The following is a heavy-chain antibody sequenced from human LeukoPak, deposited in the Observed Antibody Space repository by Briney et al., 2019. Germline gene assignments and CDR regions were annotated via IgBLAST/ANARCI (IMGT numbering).Heavy chain of an antibody. CDR2: ISYDGSNK. D-gene: IGHD1-14*01. J-gene: IGHJ5*02. Sequence: GGSLRLSCAASGFTFSSYAMHWVRQAPGKGLEWVAVISYDGSNKYYADSVKGRFTISRDNSKNTLYLQMNSLRAEDTAVYYCARVSGRTFGPIMWFDPWGQGTLVTVSS. V-gene: IGHV3-30-3*01. CDR1: GFTFSSYA. CDR3: ARVSGRTFGPIMWFDP.